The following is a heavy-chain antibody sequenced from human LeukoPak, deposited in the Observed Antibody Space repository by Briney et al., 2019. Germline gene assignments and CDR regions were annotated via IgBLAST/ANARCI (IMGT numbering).Heavy chain of an antibody. Sequence: WASVKVSCKASGGTFSSYAISWVRQAPGQGLEWMGGIIPIFGTANYAQKFQGRVTITADESTSTAYMELSSLRSEDTAVYYCASRPYDILTGYPLFDYWGQGTLVTASS. D-gene: IGHD3-9*01. CDR3: ASRPYDILTGYPLFDY. CDR2: IIPIFGTA. V-gene: IGHV1-69*13. CDR1: GGTFSSYA. J-gene: IGHJ4*02.